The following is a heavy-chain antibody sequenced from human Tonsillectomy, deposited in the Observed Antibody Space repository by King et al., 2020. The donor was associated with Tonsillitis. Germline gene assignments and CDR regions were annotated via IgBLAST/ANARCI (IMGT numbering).Heavy chain of an antibody. CDR1: GFSLSTSGMG. J-gene: IGHJ3*02. Sequence: VTLKESGPALVKPTQTLTLTCTFSGFSLSTSGMGVSWIRQPPGKALEWLARIDWEDDKYYRTSLKTRLTISKDTSKNQVVLTMTNMDPVDTATYYCARILWFGELSDEAYDAFDIWGQGTMVTVSS. V-gene: IGHV2-70*04. D-gene: IGHD3-10*01. CDR3: ARILWFGELSDEAYDAFDI. CDR2: IDWEDDK.